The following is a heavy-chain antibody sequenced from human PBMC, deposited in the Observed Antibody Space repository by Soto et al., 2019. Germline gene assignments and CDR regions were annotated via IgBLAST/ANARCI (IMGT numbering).Heavy chain of an antibody. Sequence: SETLSLTCTVSGGSISSSSYYWGWIRQPPGKGLEWIGSIYYSGSTYYNPSLKSRVTISVDTSKNQFSLKLSSVTAADTAVYYCARQEVTTFGYFDYWGQGTLVTVSS. CDR1: GGSISSSSYY. D-gene: IGHD4-17*01. CDR2: IYYSGST. V-gene: IGHV4-39*01. J-gene: IGHJ4*02. CDR3: ARQEVTTFGYFDY.